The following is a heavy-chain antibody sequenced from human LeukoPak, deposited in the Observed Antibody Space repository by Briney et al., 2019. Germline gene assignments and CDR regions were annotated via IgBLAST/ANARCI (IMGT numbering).Heavy chain of an antibody. CDR2: IKSKTDGGTT. J-gene: IGHJ5*02. Sequence: GGSLRLSCAASGFTFSAAWMNWVRQAPGKGLEWVGRIKSKTDGGTTDYAAPVKGRFTISRDDSKNTLYLQMNSLRAEDTAVYYCAKVVSDLLLRYRWFDPWGQGTLVTVSS. CDR1: GFTFSAAW. D-gene: IGHD3-9*01. CDR3: AKVVSDLLLRYRWFDP. V-gene: IGHV3-15*07.